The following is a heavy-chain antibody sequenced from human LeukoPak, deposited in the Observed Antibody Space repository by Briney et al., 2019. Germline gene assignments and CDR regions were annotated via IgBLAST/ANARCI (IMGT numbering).Heavy chain of an antibody. CDR2: ISYDRSNK. D-gene: IGHD2-2*02. J-gene: IGHJ6*03. Sequence: GGSLRLSCAASGFTFSSYAMHWVRQAPGKGLAWVAVISYDRSNKYYADSVKGRFTISRDNSKNTLYLQMNSLRAEDTAVYYCATGRNVVVPAAILGVGPWYYYYYMDVWGKGTTVTVSS. CDR3: ATGRNVVVPAAILGVGPWYYYYYMDV. CDR1: GFTFSSYA. V-gene: IGHV3-30*04.